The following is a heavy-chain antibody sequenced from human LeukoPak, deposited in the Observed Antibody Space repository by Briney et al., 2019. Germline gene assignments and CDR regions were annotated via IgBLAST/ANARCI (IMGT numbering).Heavy chain of an antibody. CDR2: ISSDGKTE. D-gene: IGHD3-10*01. CDR3: AKAQPTLISRSFDC. Sequence: GGSLRLSCVASGFTFSSYGMHWVRQAPGMGLGWVAVISSDGKTEIYAESVRGRFTISRDNSKGTHYLQMNSLRSEDTAVYYCAKAQPTLISRSFDCWGQGALVTVSS. J-gene: IGHJ4*02. V-gene: IGHV3-30*18. CDR1: GFTFSSYG.